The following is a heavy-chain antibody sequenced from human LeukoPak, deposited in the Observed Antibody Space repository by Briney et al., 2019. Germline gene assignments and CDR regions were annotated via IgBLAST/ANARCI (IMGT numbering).Heavy chain of an antibody. CDR2: IWYDGSNK. Sequence: PGGSLRLSCAASGFTFSSYGMHWVRQAPGKGLEWVAVIWYDGSNKYYADSVKGRFTISRDNSKNTLYLQMNSLRAEDTAVYYCARETLQLPALYFDYWGQGTLVIVSS. J-gene: IGHJ4*02. D-gene: IGHD4-23*01. CDR1: GFTFSSYG. V-gene: IGHV3-33*01. CDR3: ARETLQLPALYFDY.